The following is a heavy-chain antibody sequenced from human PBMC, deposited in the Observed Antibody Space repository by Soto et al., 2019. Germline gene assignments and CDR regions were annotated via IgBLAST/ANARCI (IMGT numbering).Heavy chain of an antibody. CDR2: ISGSGTT. Sequence: GGSLRLSCVASGYTFNSHEMNWVRQAPGKGLEGISSISGSGTTNYAESVKGRFTISRDNAHKSLFLERKDLRVEDTAVYYCARGGIHWGQGTLVTVSS. J-gene: IGHJ4*02. D-gene: IGHD3-16*01. V-gene: IGHV3-48*03. CDR3: ARGGIH. CDR1: GYTFNSHE.